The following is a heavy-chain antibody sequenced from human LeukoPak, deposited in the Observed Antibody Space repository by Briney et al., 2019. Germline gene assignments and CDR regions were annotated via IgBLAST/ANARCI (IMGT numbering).Heavy chain of an antibody. CDR1: GGSISSHY. D-gene: IGHD6-6*01. J-gene: IGHJ6*03. CDR3: ARARVGYSSSYYYYYYMDV. V-gene: IGHV4-59*08. Sequence: SETLSLTFIVSGGSISSHYWSWIRQPPGKGLEWIGNIHYSGSTNYNPSLKSRVTTSIDTSKNQFSLKLSSVTAADTAVYYCARARVGYSSSYYYYYYMDVWGKGTTVTVSS. CDR2: IHYSGST.